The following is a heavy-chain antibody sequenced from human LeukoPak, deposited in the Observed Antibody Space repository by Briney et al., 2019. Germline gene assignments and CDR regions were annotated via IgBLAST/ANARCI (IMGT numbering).Heavy chain of an antibody. Sequence: SETLSLTCTVSGGSISSYYWSWIRQPPGKGLEWIGYISYSGSTNYNPSLKSRVTISVDTSKNQFSLKLSSVTAADTAVYYCARGRGSGYPDYWGQGTLVTVSS. J-gene: IGHJ4*02. CDR3: ARGRGSGYPDY. CDR1: GGSISSYY. D-gene: IGHD3-3*01. V-gene: IGHV4-59*01. CDR2: ISYSGST.